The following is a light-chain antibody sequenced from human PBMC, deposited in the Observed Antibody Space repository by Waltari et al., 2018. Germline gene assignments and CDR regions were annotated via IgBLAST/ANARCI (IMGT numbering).Light chain of an antibody. Sequence: EVVLTQSPATLSVSPGERATLSCRASQSVNYYLAWYQQKDGQAPRLLIYGASTRATGIPARFSGRWSGTEFTLSISSLQSEDFAIYYCQQYDEWPRTFGHGTRVEI. V-gene: IGKV3-15*01. J-gene: IGKJ1*01. CDR3: QQYDEWPRT. CDR1: QSVNYY. CDR2: GAS.